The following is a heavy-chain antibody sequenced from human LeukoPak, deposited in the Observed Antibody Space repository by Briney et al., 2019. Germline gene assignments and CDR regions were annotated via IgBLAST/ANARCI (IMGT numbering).Heavy chain of an antibody. CDR1: GGSLSSYY. Sequence: SETLSLTCTVSGGSLSSYYWTWIRQPPEKGLKWIGYIYYSGSTTYNPSLKSRVTISVDTSKNQFSLKLSSVTAADTAVYYCARHGDYTNGWWDYWGPGTLVTVSS. CDR3: ARHGDYTNGWWDY. J-gene: IGHJ4*02. CDR2: IYYSGST. D-gene: IGHD2-8*01. V-gene: IGHV4-59*08.